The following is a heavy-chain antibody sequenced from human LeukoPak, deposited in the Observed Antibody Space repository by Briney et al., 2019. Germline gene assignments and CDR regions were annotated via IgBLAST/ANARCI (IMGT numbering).Heavy chain of an antibody. CDR1: GGTFRSYS. CDR2: IIPILDRT. CDR3: ARVGGYSYDLDT. V-gene: IGHV1-69*05. D-gene: IGHD5-18*01. J-gene: IGHJ5*02. Sequence: GSSVKVTCKASGGTFRSYSFDWVRQAPGQGLEWVGGIIPILDRTNYALRFQGRVTITTDESTTSVYMEVSSLRTEDTAVYYCARVGGYSYDLDTWGQGTLVTVTS.